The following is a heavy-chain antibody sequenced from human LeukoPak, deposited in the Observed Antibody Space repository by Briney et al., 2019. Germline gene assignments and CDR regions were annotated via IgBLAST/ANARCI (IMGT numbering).Heavy chain of an antibody. Sequence: SETLSLTCTVSGGSISSYYWSWIRQPPGKGLEWIGYIYYSGSTNYNPSPKRRVTISVDTPQNQFSLKLRSVTAADTAVYYCARWGGYSYYYYMDVWGKGTTVPVSS. D-gene: IGHD5-18*01. J-gene: IGHJ6*03. CDR3: ARWGGYSYYYYMDV. CDR2: IYYSGST. V-gene: IGHV4-59*01. CDR1: GGSISSYY.